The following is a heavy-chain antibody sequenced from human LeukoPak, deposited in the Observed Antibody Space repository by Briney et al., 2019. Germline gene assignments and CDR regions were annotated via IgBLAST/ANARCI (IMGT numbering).Heavy chain of an antibody. CDR3: ASSPRLTTSWFLFDS. D-gene: IGHD2-2*01. V-gene: IGHV4-59*08. CDR1: GGSFSGYY. CDR2: VYYSGST. Sequence: SETLSLTCAVYGGSFSGYYWTWIRQPPGKGLEWIGYVYYSGSTNYNPSLKTRLHLSVDTSKNRFSLKLSSVTAADTAVYYCASSPRLTTSWFLFDSWGHGTLVTVSS. J-gene: IGHJ5*01.